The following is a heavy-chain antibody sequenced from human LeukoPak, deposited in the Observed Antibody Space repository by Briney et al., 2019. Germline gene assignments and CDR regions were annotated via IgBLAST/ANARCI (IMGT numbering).Heavy chain of an antibody. J-gene: IGHJ4*02. CDR3: ARDRAATDLDY. CDR2: IDGDGSGT. Sequence: GGSLRLSCAASGFTFSSYWMYWVRQAPGKGLMWVSRIDGDGSGTAYADSVKGRFTVSRDNAKNILYLQMNTLRAEDTAVYYCARDRAATDLDYWGQGTLVTVSS. V-gene: IGHV3-74*01. CDR1: GFTFSSYW. D-gene: IGHD6-13*01.